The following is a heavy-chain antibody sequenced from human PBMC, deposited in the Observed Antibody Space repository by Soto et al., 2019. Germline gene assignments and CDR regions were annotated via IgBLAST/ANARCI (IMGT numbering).Heavy chain of an antibody. V-gene: IGHV4-59*01. CDR3: ARVKADYDCWSGYYSVLYYFDD. CDR2: IYSSGTT. Sequence: SETLCLTCTVSGDSITTDYWSWIRQPPGKGLEWIGYIYSSGTTNYNPSLESRVIMSIDTSKRQFSLKLSSVTAADTAVYYCARVKADYDCWSGYYSVLYYFDDWGQGTVVTVAS. D-gene: IGHD3-3*01. CDR1: GDSITTDY. J-gene: IGHJ4*02.